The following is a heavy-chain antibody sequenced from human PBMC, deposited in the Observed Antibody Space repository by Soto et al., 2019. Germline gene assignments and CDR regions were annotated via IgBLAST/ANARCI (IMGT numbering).Heavy chain of an antibody. D-gene: IGHD2-2*02. CDR2: IHYSGST. CDR1: GGSISSSSYY. V-gene: IGHV4-61*01. J-gene: IGHJ3*02. CDR3: ARVLDIVVVRAAIVRMPAFDI. Sequence: SETLSLTGTVSGGSISSSSYYWSWIRQPAGKGLVCIGYIHYSGSTNYNPSRKSRVTISVDTSKNQFSLKLSSVTAADTAVYYCARVLDIVVVRAAIVRMPAFDIWGQGTMVTVSS.